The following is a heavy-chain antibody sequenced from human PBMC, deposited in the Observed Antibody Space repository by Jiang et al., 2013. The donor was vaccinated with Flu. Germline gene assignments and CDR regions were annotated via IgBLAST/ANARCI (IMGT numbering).Heavy chain of an antibody. CDR3: AKDQAAAGEFDY. CDR2: ISYDGSNK. CDR1: GFTFSSYG. J-gene: IGHJ4*02. D-gene: IGHD6-13*01. Sequence: AASGFTFSSYGMHWVRQAPGKGLEWVAVISYDGSNKYYADSVKGRFTISRDNSKNTLYLQMNSLRAEDTAVYYCAKDQAAAGEFDYWGQGTLVTVSS. V-gene: IGHV3-30*18.